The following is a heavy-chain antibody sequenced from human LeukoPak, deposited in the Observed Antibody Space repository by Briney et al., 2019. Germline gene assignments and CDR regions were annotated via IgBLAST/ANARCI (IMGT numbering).Heavy chain of an antibody. CDR1: GFDVSSNS. CDR2: IFSGGST. V-gene: IGHV3-53*01. Sequence: PGGSLRLPCAASGFDVSSNSMSWVRQAPGKGLEWVSVIFSGGSTNYANSMKGRFTISRDNPKNTLYLQMNSLRGEDTAVYYCAAWRGSNWFDYWGQGTQVTVSS. CDR3: AAWRGSNWFDY. J-gene: IGHJ4*02. D-gene: IGHD6-13*01.